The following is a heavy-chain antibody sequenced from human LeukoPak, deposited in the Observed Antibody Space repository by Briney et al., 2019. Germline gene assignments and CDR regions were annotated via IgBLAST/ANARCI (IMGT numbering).Heavy chain of an antibody. CDR2: IYHSGCT. J-gene: IGHJ4*02. CDR1: GVSISSGCYS. CDR3: ARSRMDYDSSGYYSADNLDS. Sequence: SETLSLTCAVSGVSISSGCYSWGWIRQPPGKGLEWVGYIYHSGCTYYNPSLKIRVTISVDRSKNQFSLELSSVTAADTAVYYCARSRMDYDSSGYYSADNLDSWGPGTLVTVSS. D-gene: IGHD3-22*01. V-gene: IGHV4-30-2*01.